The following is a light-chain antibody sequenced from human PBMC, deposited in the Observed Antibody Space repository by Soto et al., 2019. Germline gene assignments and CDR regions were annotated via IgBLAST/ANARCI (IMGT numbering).Light chain of an antibody. Sequence: EIQMTPAPSPLSASVGDRVTITCPASQSISSWLAWYQQKPGKAPKLLIYDASSLESGVPSRFSGSGSGTEFTLTISSLQPDDFATYYCQQYNSYSWTFGQGTKVDIK. CDR3: QQYNSYSWT. J-gene: IGKJ1*01. CDR2: DAS. V-gene: IGKV1-5*01. CDR1: QSISSW.